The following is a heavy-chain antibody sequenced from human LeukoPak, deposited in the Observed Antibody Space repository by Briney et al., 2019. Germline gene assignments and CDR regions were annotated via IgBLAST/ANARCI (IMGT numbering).Heavy chain of an antibody. CDR1: GFTFSTYA. J-gene: IGHJ4*02. CDR2: ILYDGTNQ. D-gene: IGHD4-17*01. CDR3: ARDFRDYRDYVAYFDS. Sequence: GRSLRLSCAASGFTFSTYAMHWVRQDPGKGLEWVAVILYDGTNQYYTDSVKGRFTISRDNSRNTLYLQMNSLKVEDTAVYYCARDFRDYRDYVAYFDSWGQGTLVTVSS. V-gene: IGHV3-30-3*01.